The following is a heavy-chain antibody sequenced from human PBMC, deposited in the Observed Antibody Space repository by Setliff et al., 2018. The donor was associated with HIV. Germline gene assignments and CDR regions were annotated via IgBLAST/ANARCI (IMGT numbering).Heavy chain of an antibody. V-gene: IGHV4-59*08. CDR3: ASHRGNSYGPYDY. CDR2: IYYSGST. D-gene: IGHD5-18*01. J-gene: IGHJ4*02. CDR1: GVSIRSHS. Sequence: SETLSLTCTVSGVSIRSHSWSWIRQPPGRGLELIGYIYYSGSTNYNPSLKGRVTISVDTSQNQFSLKLSSVTAADTAVYYCASHRGNSYGPYDYWGQGTQVTVSS.